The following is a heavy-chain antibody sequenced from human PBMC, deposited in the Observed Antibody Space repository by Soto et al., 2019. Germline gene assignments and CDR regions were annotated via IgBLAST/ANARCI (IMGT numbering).Heavy chain of an antibody. CDR2: IKEDGSEK. CDR1: GFSFSSYW. V-gene: IGHV3-7*01. CDR3: ARDSYFYYFYMDV. Sequence: GGSLRLSCAASGFSFSSYWMSWVRQAPGKGLEWVANIKEDGSEKYYVDSVKGRFTISRDNAKNSLYLQMNSLRAEDTAVYHCARDSYFYYFYMDVWGKGTTVTVSS. J-gene: IGHJ6*03.